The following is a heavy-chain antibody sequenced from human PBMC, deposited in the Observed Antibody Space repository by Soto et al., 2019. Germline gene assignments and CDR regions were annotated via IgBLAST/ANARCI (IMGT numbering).Heavy chain of an antibody. Sequence: EVQLVESGGGLIQPGGSLRLSCAVSGITVSSYYMSWVRQAAGKGLEWVSVIYAGTITYYADSVKGRFTIYRDNSKNTLNLEMTSLRVEDTAVYYCARIPYDSSGTIFDYLCQGTLGTVSS. V-gene: IGHV3-53*01. CDR1: GITVSSYY. CDR3: ARIPYDSSGTIFDY. CDR2: IYAGTIT. J-gene: IGHJ4*02. D-gene: IGHD3-22*01.